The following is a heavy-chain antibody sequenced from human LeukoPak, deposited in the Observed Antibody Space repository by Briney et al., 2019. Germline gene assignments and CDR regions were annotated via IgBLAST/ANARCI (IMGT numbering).Heavy chain of an antibody. D-gene: IGHD4-23*01. V-gene: IGHV5-51*01. CDR1: GYIFTSYW. Sequence: GESPQISCQGSGYIFTSYWIAWVRQMPGKGLEWMGIIFPGDSDTRYSPSFQGHVTISADKSINTAYLQWSSLKASDTAMYYCAKLTTVVTPRAFDIRGLGTLVTASS. CDR3: AKLTTVVTPRAFDI. CDR2: IFPGDSDT. J-gene: IGHJ3*02.